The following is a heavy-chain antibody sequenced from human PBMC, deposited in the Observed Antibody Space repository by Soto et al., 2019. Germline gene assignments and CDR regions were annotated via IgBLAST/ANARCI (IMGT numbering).Heavy chain of an antibody. CDR3: GREKEDEGSSSLRVYYGVDX. CDR1: GFTLNNYR. J-gene: IGHJ6*02. CDR2: IYSRPNYI. Sequence: PGGSLRLSFVASGFTLNNYRMTWVRQGPGKGLEWVGSIYSRPNYIHYTESVKGRFINSRDNSKNPVSLQMNSLMVEDEAVYYCGREKEDEGSSSLRVYYGVDXWGQWTTVT. V-gene: IGHV3-21*06. D-gene: IGHD6-6*01.